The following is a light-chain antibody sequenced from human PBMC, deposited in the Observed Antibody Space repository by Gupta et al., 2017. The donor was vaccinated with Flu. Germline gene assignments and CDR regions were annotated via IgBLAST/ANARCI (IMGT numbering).Light chain of an antibody. V-gene: IGKV3-11*01. CDR2: DAS. CDR3: QQRRSWPIT. Sequence: PATLSLSPGERATLSCRASQSVSSYLAWYQQKPGQAPRLLIYDASNRATGIPARFSGSGSGTDFTLTISSLEPEDFAVYYCQQRRSWPITFGQGTRMEIK. J-gene: IGKJ5*01. CDR1: QSVSSY.